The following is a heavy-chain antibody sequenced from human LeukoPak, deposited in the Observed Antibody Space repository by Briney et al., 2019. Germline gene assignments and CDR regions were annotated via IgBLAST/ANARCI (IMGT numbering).Heavy chain of an antibody. J-gene: IGHJ6*03. V-gene: IGHV1-69*05. CDR3: ARAETAVRDGYRTPYYYYYMDV. CDR1: GGTFSSYA. Sequence: ASVKVSCKASGGTFSSYAISWVRQAPGQGLEWMGGIIPIFGTANYAQKFQGRVTITTDESTSTAYMELSSLRSEDTAVYYCARAETAVRDGYRTPYYYYYMDVWGKGTTVTVSS. CDR2: IIPIFGTA. D-gene: IGHD5-24*01.